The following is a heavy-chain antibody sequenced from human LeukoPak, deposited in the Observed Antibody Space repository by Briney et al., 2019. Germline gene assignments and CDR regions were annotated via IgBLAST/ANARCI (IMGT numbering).Heavy chain of an antibody. D-gene: IGHD3-22*01. V-gene: IGHV4-59*01. CDR2: IYYSGST. Sequence: SETLSLTCTVSGGSISSYYWSWLRQPPGKGLEWIGYIYYSGSTNYNPSLKSRVTISVDTSKNQFSLKLSSVTAADTAMYYCARVTGYVIEDYFDYWGQGTLVTVSS. CDR1: GGSISSYY. CDR3: ARVTGYVIEDYFDY. J-gene: IGHJ4*02.